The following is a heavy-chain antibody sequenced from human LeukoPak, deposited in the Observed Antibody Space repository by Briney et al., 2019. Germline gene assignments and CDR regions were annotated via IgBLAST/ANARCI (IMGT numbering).Heavy chain of an antibody. CDR3: ARNREYYYYGMDV. D-gene: IGHD1-14*01. CDR1: GGSIGSYY. Sequence: SETLSLTCVVSGGSIGSYYWSWIRQPPGKGLEWIGYIYYSGSTNYNPSLKSRVTISVDTSKNQFSLKLSSVTAADTAVYYCARNREYYYYGMDVWGQGTTVTVSS. J-gene: IGHJ6*02. V-gene: IGHV4-59*01. CDR2: IYYSGST.